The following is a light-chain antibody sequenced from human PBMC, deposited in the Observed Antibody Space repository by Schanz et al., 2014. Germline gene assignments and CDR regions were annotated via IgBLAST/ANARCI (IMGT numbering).Light chain of an antibody. CDR3: SSYTITTTWV. V-gene: IGLV1-40*01. CDR1: SSNIGAGYD. J-gene: IGLJ3*02. Sequence: QSVLTQPPSVSGAPGQTVTISCTGSSSNIGAGYDVHWYQQLPGTAPKLLIYGNSNRPSGVSNRFSGSKSGNTASLTISGLQAEDEADYYCSSYTITTTWVFGGGTKLTVL. CDR2: GNS.